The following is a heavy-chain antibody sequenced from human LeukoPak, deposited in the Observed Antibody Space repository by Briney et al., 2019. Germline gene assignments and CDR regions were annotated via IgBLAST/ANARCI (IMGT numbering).Heavy chain of an antibody. V-gene: IGHV3-11*01. CDR1: GFTFSDYY. Sequence: GGSLRLSCAASGFTFSDYYMSWIRQAPGKGLEWVSYISSSGSTIYYADSVKGRFTISRDNAKNSLYLQMNSLRAEDTAVYYCARSGPKSPLIQPYYYYGMDVWGQGTTVTVSS. CDR2: ISSSGSTI. CDR3: ARSGPKSPLIQPYYYYGMDV. D-gene: IGHD1-1*01. J-gene: IGHJ6*02.